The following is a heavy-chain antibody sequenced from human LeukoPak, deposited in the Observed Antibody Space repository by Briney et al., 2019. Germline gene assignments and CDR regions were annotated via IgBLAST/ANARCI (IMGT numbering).Heavy chain of an antibody. J-gene: IGHJ5*02. Sequence: GGSLSLSCAASGFTFSSYAMSWVRQAPGKGLEWVSAISGSGGSTYYADSVKGRFTISRDNSKNTLYLQMNSLRAEDTAVYYCAKDGYCSSTSCSYNWFDPWGQGTLVTVSS. CDR1: GFTFSSYA. V-gene: IGHV3-23*01. D-gene: IGHD2-2*01. CDR3: AKDGYCSSTSCSYNWFDP. CDR2: ISGSGGST.